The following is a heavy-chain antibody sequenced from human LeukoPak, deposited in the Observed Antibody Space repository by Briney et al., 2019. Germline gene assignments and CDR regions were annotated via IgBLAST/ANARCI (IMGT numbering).Heavy chain of an antibody. Sequence: MPSETLSLTCTVSGGSISGYYWTWIRQPPGKGLEWIGYIYYTGSTNYNPSLKSRVTISVDTSKNQFSLNLSSVPAADTALYCCARFDRDGYNLDYWGQGTLVTVSS. CDR1: GGSISGYY. D-gene: IGHD5-24*01. CDR2: IYYTGST. J-gene: IGHJ4*02. V-gene: IGHV4-59*01. CDR3: ARFDRDGYNLDY.